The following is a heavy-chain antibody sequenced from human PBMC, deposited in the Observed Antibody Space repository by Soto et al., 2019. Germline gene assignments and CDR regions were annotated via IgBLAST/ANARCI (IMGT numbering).Heavy chain of an antibody. J-gene: IGHJ4*02. CDR1: GFTFSSYA. CDR3: AKERKTGTTIHCDY. CDR2: ISGSGGST. D-gene: IGHD1-1*01. V-gene: IGHV3-23*01. Sequence: EVQLLESGGGLVQPGGSLRLSCAASGFTFSSYAMSWVRQAPGKGLEWVSGISGSGGSTYYADSVKDRVTISRDNSKNTLYLQMNNLRAADTAIYYCAKERKTGTTIHCDYWGQGTLVTVSS.